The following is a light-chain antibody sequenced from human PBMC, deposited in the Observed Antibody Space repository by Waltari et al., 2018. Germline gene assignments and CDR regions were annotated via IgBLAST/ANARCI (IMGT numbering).Light chain of an antibody. J-gene: IGLJ1*01. CDR1: NLGRKT. CDR3: QVWDSSRDHGV. Sequence: SYVLTQPPSVSVAPGETARITCWGNNLGRKTVHWYQQKPGQTPVVVISYDSDRPSGIPERFSGSNSGNTATLTISRVEAGDEADYYCQVWDSSRDHGVFGTGTKVTVL. V-gene: IGLV3-21*04. CDR2: YDS.